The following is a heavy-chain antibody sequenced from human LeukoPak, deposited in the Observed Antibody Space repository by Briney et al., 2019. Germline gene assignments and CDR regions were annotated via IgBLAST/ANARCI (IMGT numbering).Heavy chain of an antibody. CDR2: ISYDGSNK. Sequence: GGSLGLSCAASGFTFSSYAMHWVRQAPGKGLEWVAVISYDGSNKYYADSVKGRFTISRDNSKNTLYLQMNSLRAEDTAVYYCARDLTYYYDSSGYNWGQGTLVTVSS. V-gene: IGHV3-30-3*01. CDR3: ARDLTYYYDSSGYN. D-gene: IGHD3-22*01. J-gene: IGHJ4*02. CDR1: GFTFSSYA.